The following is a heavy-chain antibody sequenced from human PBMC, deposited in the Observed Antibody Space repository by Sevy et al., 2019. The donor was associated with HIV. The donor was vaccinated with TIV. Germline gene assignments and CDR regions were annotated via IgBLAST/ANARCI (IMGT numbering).Heavy chain of an antibody. V-gene: IGHV3-33*01. CDR1: GFTFSSYG. CDR2: IWYDGSNA. D-gene: IGHD1-7*01. CDR3: ARDQVYGTFSVFEGFVGY. J-gene: IGHJ4*02. Sequence: GGSLRLSCAASGFTFSSYGMHWVRQAPGRGLEWVAVIWYDGSNAYHADSVKGRFTISRDNSRDTLYLQMNSLRAEDTAVYYCARDQVYGTFSVFEGFVGYWGQGTLVTVSS.